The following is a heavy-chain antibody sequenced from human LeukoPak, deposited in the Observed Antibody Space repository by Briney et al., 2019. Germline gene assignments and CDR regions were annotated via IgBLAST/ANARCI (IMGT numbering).Heavy chain of an antibody. Sequence: GGSLRLSCAASGFTFSSYSMNWVRQAPGKGPEWVSSISSSSSYIYYADSAKGRFTISRDNAKNSLYLQMNSLRAEDTAVYYCARAGDFWSGYPDAFDIWGQGTMVTVSS. CDR3: ARAGDFWSGYPDAFDI. CDR1: GFTFSSYS. D-gene: IGHD3-3*01. J-gene: IGHJ3*02. V-gene: IGHV3-21*01. CDR2: ISSSSSYI.